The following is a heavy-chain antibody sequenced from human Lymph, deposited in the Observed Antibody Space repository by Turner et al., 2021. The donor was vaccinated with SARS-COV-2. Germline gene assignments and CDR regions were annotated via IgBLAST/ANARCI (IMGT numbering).Heavy chain of an antibody. CDR1: GFTFSTYV. V-gene: IGHV3-30*04. CDR2: LSYDGSNE. D-gene: IGHD2-15*01. Sequence: QVQLVESGGGVVQPGRSLRLSCAASGFTFSTYVMHWVRQAPGQGLEWVALLSYDGSNEYYADSVKGRFTISRDNSKNTVYLHMNSLRTEDTAMYYCARGHGGNYYYGMDVWGQGTTVTVSS. J-gene: IGHJ6*02. CDR3: ARGHGGNYYYGMDV.